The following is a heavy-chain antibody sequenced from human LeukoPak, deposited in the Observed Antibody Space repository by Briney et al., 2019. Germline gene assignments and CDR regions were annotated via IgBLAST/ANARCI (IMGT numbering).Heavy chain of an antibody. CDR3: ARVYYDSSGYSYYFDH. Sequence: SETLSLTCSVSGGSIRSYYWSWIWQPPGKGLEWIGYIYYSGSTNYNPSLKSGVTISVDTSKNQFSLKLSSVTAADTAVYYCARVYYDSSGYSYYFDHWGQGALVTVSS. J-gene: IGHJ4*02. V-gene: IGHV4-59*01. D-gene: IGHD3-22*01. CDR1: GGSIRSYY. CDR2: IYYSGST.